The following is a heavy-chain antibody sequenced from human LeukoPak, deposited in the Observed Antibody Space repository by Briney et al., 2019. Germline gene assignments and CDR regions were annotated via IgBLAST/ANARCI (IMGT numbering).Heavy chain of an antibody. V-gene: IGHV4-4*07. D-gene: IGHD6-13*01. CDR3: ARGYTVGSWFSHYYFDY. CDR1: GGSISSYY. J-gene: IGHJ4*02. CDR2: IYTSGST. Sequence: SETLSLTCTVSGGSISSYYRSWVRQTAGKGLEWIGRIYTSGSTNYKPSLKRRVTISVDTSKNKFSLKLSSVTAADTAVYYCARGYTVGSWFSHYYFDYWGQGTLVTVSS.